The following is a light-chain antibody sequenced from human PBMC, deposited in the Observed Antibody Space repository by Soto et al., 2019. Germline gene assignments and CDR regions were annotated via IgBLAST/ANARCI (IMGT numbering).Light chain of an antibody. CDR1: QSISSY. J-gene: IGKJ4*01. CDR3: QQSYSTRLT. Sequence: DIQMTQSPSSLSASVGDRVTITCRASQSISSYLNWYQQKPGKAPKLLIYAASSLQSGVPSRSSGSGSGTDFTLTISSLQPEDFATYYCQQSYSTRLTFGGGTKVEIK. CDR2: AAS. V-gene: IGKV1-39*01.